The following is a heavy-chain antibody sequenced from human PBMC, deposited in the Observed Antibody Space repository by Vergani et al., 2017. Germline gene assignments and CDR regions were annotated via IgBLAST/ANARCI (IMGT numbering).Heavy chain of an antibody. Sequence: QVQLVQSGAEVKKPGASVKVSCKASGYTFTSYGISWVRQAPGQGREWMGWIIAYNGNTNYAQKLQGSVTMTTDPSTSTAYMELRSLRADDTAVYYCARDLPTRRYDYYYYMDVWGKGTTVTVSS. CDR2: IIAYNGNT. CDR1: GYTFTSYG. V-gene: IGHV1-18*01. D-gene: IGHD3-16*01. CDR3: ARDLPTRRYDYYYYMDV. J-gene: IGHJ6*03.